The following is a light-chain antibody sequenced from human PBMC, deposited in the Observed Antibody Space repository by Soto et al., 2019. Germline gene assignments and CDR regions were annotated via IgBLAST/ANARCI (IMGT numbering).Light chain of an antibody. Sequence: QSVLTQPASVSGSPGQSITISCTGTSSDVGNYNLVSWYQQHPGKAPQLMISEVGNRPSGVSNRFSGSKSGNTASLTISGLQAEDEAEYYCCSYARSSVWVFGGGTKLTVL. J-gene: IGLJ3*02. CDR1: SSDVGNYNL. V-gene: IGLV2-23*02. CDR3: CSYARSSVWV. CDR2: EVG.